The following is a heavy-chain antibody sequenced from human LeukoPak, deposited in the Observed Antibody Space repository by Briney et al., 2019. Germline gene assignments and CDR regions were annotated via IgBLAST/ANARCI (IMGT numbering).Heavy chain of an antibody. V-gene: IGHV4-59*08. Sequence: SETLSLTCTVSGGSISSYYWSWIRQPPGKGLEWIGYIYYSGSTNYNPSLKSRVTISVDTSKNQFSLKLSSVTAADTAVYYCARSPPDSSGSFDYWGQGTLVTVSS. CDR1: GGSISSYY. J-gene: IGHJ4*02. CDR2: IYYSGST. CDR3: ARSPPDSSGSFDY. D-gene: IGHD3-22*01.